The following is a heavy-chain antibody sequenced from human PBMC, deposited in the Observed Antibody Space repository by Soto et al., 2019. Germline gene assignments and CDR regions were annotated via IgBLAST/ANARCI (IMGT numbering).Heavy chain of an antibody. Sequence: GGSLRLSCAASGFTFSSYAMSWVRQAPGKGLEWVSAISGSGGSTYYADSVKGRFTISRDNSKNTLYLQMNSLRAEDTAVYYCAKDILGELWFGELSSAFDYWGQGTLVTVSS. D-gene: IGHD3-10*01. CDR2: ISGSGGST. CDR3: AKDILGELWFGELSSAFDY. CDR1: GFTFSSYA. J-gene: IGHJ4*02. V-gene: IGHV3-23*01.